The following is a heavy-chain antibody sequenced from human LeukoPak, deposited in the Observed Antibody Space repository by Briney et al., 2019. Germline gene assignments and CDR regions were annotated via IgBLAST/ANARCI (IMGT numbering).Heavy chain of an antibody. J-gene: IGHJ6*02. CDR1: GGSISSYY. CDR3: ARASTPYYYYGMDV. CDR2: IYHSGST. V-gene: IGHV4-59*01. Sequence: SETLSLTCTVSGGSISSYYWSWIRQPPGKGLEWIGYIYHSGSTNYNPSLKSRVTISVDTSKNQFSLKLSSVTAADTAVYYCARASTPYYYYGMDVWGQGTTVTVSS.